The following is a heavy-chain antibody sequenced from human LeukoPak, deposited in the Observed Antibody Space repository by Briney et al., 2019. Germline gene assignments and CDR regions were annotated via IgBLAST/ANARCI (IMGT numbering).Heavy chain of an antibody. CDR1: GFTFSSYS. J-gene: IGHJ4*02. D-gene: IGHD3-9*01. CDR2: IISSSSSI. V-gene: IGHV3-48*01. CDR3: ARSPLYFDWLFYFDY. Sequence: GGSLRLSCAASGFTFSSYSMNWVRQAPGKGLEWVSYIISSSSSIYYADSVKGRFTISRDNARSSLYLQMNSLRAEDTAVYYCARSPLYFDWLFYFDYWGQGTLVTVSS.